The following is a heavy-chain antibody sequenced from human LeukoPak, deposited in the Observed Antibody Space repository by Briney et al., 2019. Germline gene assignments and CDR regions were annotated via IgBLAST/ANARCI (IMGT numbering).Heavy chain of an antibody. D-gene: IGHD2-15*01. Sequence: GGSLRLSCVASGFTFSDYYMSWIRQAPGKGLEWLSYISSSSTIYYADSVKGRFTISRDNAKNLLYLQMNSLRAEDTAVYYCARGDCSGGSCYLSLTTIDYWGQGTLVTVSS. J-gene: IGHJ4*02. CDR1: GFTFSDYY. CDR2: ISSSSTI. V-gene: IGHV3-69-1*01. CDR3: ARGDCSGGSCYLSLTTIDY.